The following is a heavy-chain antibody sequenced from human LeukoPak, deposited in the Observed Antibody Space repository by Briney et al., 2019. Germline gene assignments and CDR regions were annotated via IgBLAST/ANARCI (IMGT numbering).Heavy chain of an antibody. D-gene: IGHD3-16*02. CDR2: ISWNSGSI. CDR3: AKGEKTRPFGGVIDY. V-gene: IGHV3-9*01. CDR1: GFTFDDYA. J-gene: IGHJ4*02. Sequence: PGGSLRLSCAASGFTFDDYAMHWVRQAPGKGLEWVSGISWNSGSIGYADSVKGRFTISRDNAKNSLYLQMNSLRAEDTAVYYCAKGEKTRPFGGVIDYWGQGTLVTVSS.